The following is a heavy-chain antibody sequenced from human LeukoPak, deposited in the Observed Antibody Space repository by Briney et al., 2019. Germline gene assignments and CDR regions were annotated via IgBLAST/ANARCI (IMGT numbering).Heavy chain of an antibody. CDR2: ISGSGGRT. V-gene: IGHV3-23*01. CDR1: GFTLSSYA. Sequence: GGSLRLSCAASGFTLSSYAMTWVRQPPGKGLEWVAAISGSGGRTSYADSMKGRFTISRDNSKNTLYLQMNSVGAEDTGVYYCAKSIVGDIAFDYWGQGTLVTVSS. D-gene: IGHD1-26*01. J-gene: IGHJ4*02. CDR3: AKSIVGDIAFDY.